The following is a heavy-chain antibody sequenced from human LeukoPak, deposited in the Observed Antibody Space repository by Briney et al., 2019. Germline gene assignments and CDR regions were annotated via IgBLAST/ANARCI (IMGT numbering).Heavy chain of an antibody. CDR3: ARTESTLGSIYYYYMDV. Sequence: ASVKVSCKASGYTFTSYYMHWVRQAPGQGLEWMGIINPSGGSTSYAQKFQGRVTMTRDMSTSTVYMELSRLRSDDTAVYYCARTESTLGSIYYYYMDVWGKGTTVTISS. CDR1: GYTFTSYY. J-gene: IGHJ6*03. CDR2: INPSGGST. D-gene: IGHD3-16*01. V-gene: IGHV1-46*01.